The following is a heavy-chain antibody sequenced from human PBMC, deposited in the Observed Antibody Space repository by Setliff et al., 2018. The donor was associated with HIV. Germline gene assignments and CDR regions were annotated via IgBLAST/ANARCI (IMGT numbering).Heavy chain of an antibody. Sequence: PSETLSLTCSVSDGSASSSSYYWGWIRQAPGKGLEWIGTMYYGGITYYNPSLKSRATVSVDTSKNQVSLRLSSVTAADTAVYFCARYYGSGTYHRWFDPWGQGTPVTVSS. CDR3: ARYYGSGTYHRWFDP. CDR2: MYYGGIT. V-gene: IGHV4-39*01. D-gene: IGHD3-10*01. J-gene: IGHJ5*02. CDR1: DGSASSSSYY.